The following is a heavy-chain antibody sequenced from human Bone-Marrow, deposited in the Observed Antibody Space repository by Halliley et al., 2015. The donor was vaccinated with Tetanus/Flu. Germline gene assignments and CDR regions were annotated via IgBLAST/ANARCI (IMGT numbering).Heavy chain of an antibody. V-gene: IGHV1-46*01. CDR2: INPSGGAP. CDR3: VSGVDY. Sequence: APGQGLEWMGIINPSGGAPTYAQKFQGRVTMTADPSTTTVFMGLRSLRSNDTAVYYCVSGVDYWGQGTLVSVSS. D-gene: IGHD1-26*01. J-gene: IGHJ4*02.